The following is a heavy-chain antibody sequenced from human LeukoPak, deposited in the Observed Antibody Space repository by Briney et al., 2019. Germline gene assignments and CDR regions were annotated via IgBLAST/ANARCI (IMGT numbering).Heavy chain of an antibody. Sequence: SETLSLTCTVSGGSISSYYWSWIRQPPGKGLEWIGYIYYSGSTNYNPSLMSRVTISVDTSKNQFSLKLSSVTAADTAVYYCARHGGRRDGYNSFDYWGQGTLVTVSS. J-gene: IGHJ4*02. CDR1: GGSISSYY. V-gene: IGHV4-59*08. D-gene: IGHD5-24*01. CDR3: ARHGGRRDGYNSFDY. CDR2: IYYSGST.